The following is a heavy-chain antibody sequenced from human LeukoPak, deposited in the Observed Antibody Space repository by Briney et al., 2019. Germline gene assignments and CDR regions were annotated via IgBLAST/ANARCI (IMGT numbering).Heavy chain of an antibody. CDR2: IYTGGAT. D-gene: IGHD5-12*01. CDR3: ARDPPMGYGYGMDV. V-gene: IGHV4-61*09. J-gene: IGHJ6*02. Sequence: RPSQTLSLTCTVSGGSISSGDYYWSWIRQTPGKGLEWIGHIYTGGATNYNPSLKSRVTISVDTSKNQFSLKLSSVTAADTAVYYCARDPPMGYGYGMDVWGQGTTVTVSS. CDR1: GGSISSGDYY.